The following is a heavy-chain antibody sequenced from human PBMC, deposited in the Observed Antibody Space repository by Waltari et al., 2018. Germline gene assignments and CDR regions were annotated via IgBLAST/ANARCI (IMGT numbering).Heavy chain of an antibody. Sequence: QVQLQESGPGLVKPSESLSLTCPVSGYSISTGYYWVWTRQPPATGLEWIGSLHHSGSTDYNPSLRSRVTISVDTSKNQFSLKLSSVTAADTAVHYCARAVRCSGGSCESHYMDVWGKGTTVTVSS. CDR1: GYSISTGYY. V-gene: IGHV4-38-2*02. D-gene: IGHD2-15*01. CDR2: LHHSGST. CDR3: ARAVRCSGGSCESHYMDV. J-gene: IGHJ6*03.